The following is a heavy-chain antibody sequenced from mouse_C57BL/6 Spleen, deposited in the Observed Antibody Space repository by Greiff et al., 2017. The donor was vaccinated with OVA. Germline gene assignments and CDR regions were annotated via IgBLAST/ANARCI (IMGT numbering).Heavy chain of an antibody. Sequence: EVQLVESGGGLVKPGGSLKLSCAASGFTFSDYGMHWVRQAPEKGLEWVAYISSGSSTIYYADTVKGRFTISSDNAKNTLFVQMTSLRSEDTAMYYCARNWDYAMDYWGQGTSVTVSS. CDR3: ARNWDYAMDY. CDR2: ISSGSSTI. CDR1: GFTFSDYG. D-gene: IGHD4-1*01. J-gene: IGHJ4*01. V-gene: IGHV5-17*01.